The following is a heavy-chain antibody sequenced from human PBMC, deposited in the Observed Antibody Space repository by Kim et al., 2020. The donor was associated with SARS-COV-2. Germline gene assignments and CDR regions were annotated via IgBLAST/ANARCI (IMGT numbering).Heavy chain of an antibody. CDR1: GFTFSISA. CDR2: ISTGGGTT. J-gene: IGHJ4*02. V-gene: IGHV3-23*01. Sequence: GGSLRLSCAASGFTFSISAMSWVRQAQGKGLAWVSTISTGGGTTYYADSVKGRFTISRDNSKNTLYLQMNSLRVEDTAVYYCAKDLSLSQWGQGTLVTVSS. CDR3: AKDLSLSQ.